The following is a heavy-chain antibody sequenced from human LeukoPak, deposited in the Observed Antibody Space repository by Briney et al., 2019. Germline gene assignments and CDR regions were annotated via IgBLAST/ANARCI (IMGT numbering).Heavy chain of an antibody. V-gene: IGHV5-51*01. CDR2: IYPGDSDT. CDR3: ARRVQGGYDAFDI. CDR1: GYSFTSYW. D-gene: IGHD1-1*01. Sequence: GESLKISCKGYGYSFTSYWIGWVRQMPGKGLEWMGIIYPGDSDTRYSPSFQGQVTISADKSITTAYLQWSSLKASDTAMYYCARRVQGGYDAFDIWGQGTMVTVSS. J-gene: IGHJ3*02.